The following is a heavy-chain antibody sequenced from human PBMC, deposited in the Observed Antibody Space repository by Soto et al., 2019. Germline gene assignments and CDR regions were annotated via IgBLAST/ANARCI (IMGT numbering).Heavy chain of an antibody. V-gene: IGHV6-1*01. D-gene: IGHD5-12*01. J-gene: IGHJ6*02. Sequence: SQTLSLTCAISGDSVSSNSAAWNWIRQSPSRGLEWLGRTYYRSKWYNDYAVSVKSRITINPDTSKNQFSLQLNSVTPEDTAVYYCARAGVATVVDYYYGMDVWGQGTTVTVSS. CDR3: ARAGVATVVDYYYGMDV. CDR1: GDSVSSNSAA. CDR2: TYYRSKWYN.